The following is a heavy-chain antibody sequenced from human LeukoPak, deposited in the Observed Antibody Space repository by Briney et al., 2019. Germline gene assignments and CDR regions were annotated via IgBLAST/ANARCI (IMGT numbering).Heavy chain of an antibody. CDR2: IIPIFGTA. Sequence: ASVKVSCKASGGTFSSYAISWVRQAPGQGLEWMGGIIPIFGTANYAQEFQGRVTITADESTSTAYMELSSLRSEDTAVYYCARAPGFWSANEGVYFDYWGQGTLVTVSS. V-gene: IGHV1-69*13. D-gene: IGHD3-3*01. CDR3: ARAPGFWSANEGVYFDY. J-gene: IGHJ4*02. CDR1: GGTFSSYA.